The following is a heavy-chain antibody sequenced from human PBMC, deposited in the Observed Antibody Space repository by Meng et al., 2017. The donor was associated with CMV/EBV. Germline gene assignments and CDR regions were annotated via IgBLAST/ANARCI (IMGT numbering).Heavy chain of an antibody. CDR3: ARDKRTGSGSYYILDGMDV. D-gene: IGHD3-10*01. CDR1: GGSISSYY. J-gene: IGHJ6*02. Sequence: GSLRLSCTVSGGSISSYYWSWIRQPPGKGLEWIGYIYYSGSTNYNPSLKSRVTISVDTSKNQFSLKLSSVTAADTAEYYCARDKRTGSGSYYILDGMDVWGQGTTVTVSS. V-gene: IGHV4-59*01. CDR2: IYYSGST.